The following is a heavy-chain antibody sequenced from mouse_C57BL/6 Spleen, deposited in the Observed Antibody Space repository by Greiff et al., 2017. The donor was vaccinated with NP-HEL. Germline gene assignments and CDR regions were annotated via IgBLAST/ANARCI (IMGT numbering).Heavy chain of an antibody. V-gene: IGHV1-82*01. Sequence: VQLQQSGPELVKPGASVKISCKASGYAFSSSWMNWVKQRPGKGLEWIGRIYPGDGDTNYNGKFKGKATLTADKSSSTAYMQLSSLTSEDSAVYFCARENFDGYYVGNYWGQGTTLTVSS. J-gene: IGHJ2*01. D-gene: IGHD2-3*01. CDR3: ARENFDGYYVGNY. CDR1: GYAFSSSW. CDR2: IYPGDGDT.